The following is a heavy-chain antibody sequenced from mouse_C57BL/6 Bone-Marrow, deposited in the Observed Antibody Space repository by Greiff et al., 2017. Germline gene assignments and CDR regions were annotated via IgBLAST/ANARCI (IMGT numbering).Heavy chain of an antibody. D-gene: IGHD2-10*02. J-gene: IGHJ2*01. CDR2: ISDGGSYT. CDR3: ASALEGNFDY. V-gene: IGHV5-4*03. Sequence: EVKLVESGGGLVKPGGSLKLSCAASGFTFSSYAMSWVRQTPEKRLEWVATISDGGSYTYYPDNVKGRFTISRDNAKNNLYLQMSHLKSEDTAMYYCASALEGNFDYWGQGTTLTVSS. CDR1: GFTFSSYA.